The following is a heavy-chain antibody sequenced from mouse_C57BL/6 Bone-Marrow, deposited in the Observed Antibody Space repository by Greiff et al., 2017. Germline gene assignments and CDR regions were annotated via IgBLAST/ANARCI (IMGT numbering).Heavy chain of an antibody. CDR3: AILYYGSSYWYFDV. D-gene: IGHD1-1*01. CDR1: GYTFTSYW. V-gene: IGHV1-55*01. J-gene: IGHJ1*03. CDR2: IYPGSGST. Sequence: QVQLQQPGAELVKPGASVKMSCKASGYTFTSYWITWVKQRPGQGLEWIGDIYPGSGSTNYNEKFKSKATLTVDTSSSTAYMQISSLTSEDSAVYYCAILYYGSSYWYFDVWGTGTTVTVSS.